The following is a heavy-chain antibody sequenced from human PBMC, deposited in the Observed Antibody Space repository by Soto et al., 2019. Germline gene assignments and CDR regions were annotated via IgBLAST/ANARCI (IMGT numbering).Heavy chain of an antibody. D-gene: IGHD3-16*01. Sequence: AETLSLTCTVSGGSMSSYYWTWIRQPPGKGLEWIVFIHYGGGTVYNPALRSRVTVTVETSKKQFSLNLSSVTAADTAVYYCVGARYGGVTVTYSEXWGQGAPVPVSX. CDR1: GGSMSSYY. V-gene: IGHV4-59*01. CDR2: IHYGGGT. CDR3: VGARYGGVTVTYSEX. J-gene: IGHJ4*02.